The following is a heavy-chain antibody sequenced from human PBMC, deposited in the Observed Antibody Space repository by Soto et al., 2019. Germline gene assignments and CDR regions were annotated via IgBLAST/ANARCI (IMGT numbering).Heavy chain of an antibody. V-gene: IGHV1-46*01. D-gene: IGHD2-21*02. Sequence: YLQSPYHALRQGLEWMGMINPSGGSTSYGQRSQGRVTITTDESTSTAYMEMNSLRAEDTSVYFRARDYLQDMTEVSDVWRQGTSVIV. CDR1: Y. CDR2: INPSGGST. J-gene: IGHJ6*02. CDR3: ARDYLQDMTEVSDV.